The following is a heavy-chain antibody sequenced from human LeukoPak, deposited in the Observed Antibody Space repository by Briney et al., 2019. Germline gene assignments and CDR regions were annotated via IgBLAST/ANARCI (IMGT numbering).Heavy chain of an antibody. CDR2: INAYNGDT. CDR1: DYSFTSYG. D-gene: IGHD3-10*01. V-gene: IGHV1-18*01. CDR3: ARDGSGVWFDY. J-gene: IGHJ4*02. Sequence: ASVKVSCKASDYSFTSYGISWVRQAPGQGLEWMAWINAYNGDTNYAQKLQGRVTLTTETSTSTAYMELRSLRSDDTAVYYCARDGSGVWFDYWGQGTLVTVSS.